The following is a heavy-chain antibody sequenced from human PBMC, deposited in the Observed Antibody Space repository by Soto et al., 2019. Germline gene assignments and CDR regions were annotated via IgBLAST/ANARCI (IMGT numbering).Heavy chain of an antibody. CDR1: GFTFSSYS. CDR2: ISSGSKTI. V-gene: IGHV3-48*02. CDR3: AREDILGARSFDY. D-gene: IGHD3-9*01. J-gene: IGHJ4*02. Sequence: LRLSCAASGFTFSSYSVNWVRQAPGKGLEWVSYISSGSKTIYYADSVKGRFTVSRDNAKNSQYLQMNSLRDEDTAVYYCAREDILGARSFDYWGQGTLVTVSS.